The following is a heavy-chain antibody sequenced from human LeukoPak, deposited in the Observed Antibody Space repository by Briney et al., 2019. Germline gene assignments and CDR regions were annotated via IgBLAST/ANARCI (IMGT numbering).Heavy chain of an antibody. CDR1: GFTFSSYW. V-gene: IGHV3-7*01. Sequence: GGSLRLSCAASGFTFSSYWMSWVRQAPGKGLEWVANIKQDGSEKYYVDSVKGRFTISRDNAKSSLYLQMNSLRAEDTAVYYCARGGAGTKARFDYWGQGTLVTVSS. CDR3: ARGGAGTKARFDY. J-gene: IGHJ4*02. D-gene: IGHD1-1*01. CDR2: IKQDGSEK.